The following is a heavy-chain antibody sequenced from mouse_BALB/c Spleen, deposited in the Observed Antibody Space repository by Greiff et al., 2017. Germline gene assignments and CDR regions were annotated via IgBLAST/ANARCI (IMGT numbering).Heavy chain of an antibody. CDR3: SYGYDVTWFAY. CDR1: GYTFTDYA. Sequence: QVQLQQSGAELVRPGVSVKISCKGSGYTFTDYAMHWVKQSHAKSLEWIGVISTYYGDASYNQKFKGKATMTVDKSSSTAYMELARLTSEDTAVYYCSYGYDVTWFAYWGQGTLVTVSA. J-gene: IGHJ3*01. V-gene: IGHV1-67*01. CDR2: ISTYYGDA. D-gene: IGHD2-2*01.